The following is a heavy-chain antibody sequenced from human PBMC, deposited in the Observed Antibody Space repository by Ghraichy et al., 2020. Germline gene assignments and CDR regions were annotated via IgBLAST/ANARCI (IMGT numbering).Heavy chain of an antibody. J-gene: IGHJ4*02. V-gene: IGHV3-30*18. Sequence: LSLTCAASGFTFSSYGMHWVRQAPGKGLEWVAVISYDGSNKYYADSVKGRFTISRDNSKNTLYLQMNSLRAEDTAVYYCAKGYYYDSSGYYFDYWGQGTLVTVSS. CDR2: ISYDGSNK. CDR1: GFTFSSYG. D-gene: IGHD3-22*01. CDR3: AKGYYYDSSGYYFDY.